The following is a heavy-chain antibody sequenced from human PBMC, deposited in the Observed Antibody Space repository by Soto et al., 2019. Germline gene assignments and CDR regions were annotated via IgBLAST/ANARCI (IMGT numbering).Heavy chain of an antibody. Sequence: PSETLSLTCTVSGGSISSGDYYWSWIRQPPGKGLEWIGYIYYSGSTYYNPSLKSRVTISVDTSKNQFSLKLSSVTAADTAVYYCARVVVAATQFDYWGQGTLVTVSS. J-gene: IGHJ4*02. CDR3: ARVVVAATQFDY. V-gene: IGHV4-30-4*01. D-gene: IGHD2-15*01. CDR2: IYYSGST. CDR1: GGSISSGDYY.